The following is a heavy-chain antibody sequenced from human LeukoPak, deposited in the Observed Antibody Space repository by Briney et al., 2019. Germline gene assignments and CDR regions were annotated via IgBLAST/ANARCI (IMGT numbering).Heavy chain of an antibody. J-gene: IGHJ3*02. CDR2: INPNSGGT. D-gene: IGHD4-23*01. V-gene: IGHV1-2*02. Sequence: ASVKVSCKASGYTFTGYYMHWVRQAPGQGLEWMGWINPNSGGTNYAQNFQGRVTMTRDTSISTAYMELSRLRPDDTAVYYCARDQSTTVVTDAFDIWGQGTMVTVSS. CDR3: ARDQSTTVVTDAFDI. CDR1: GYTFTGYY.